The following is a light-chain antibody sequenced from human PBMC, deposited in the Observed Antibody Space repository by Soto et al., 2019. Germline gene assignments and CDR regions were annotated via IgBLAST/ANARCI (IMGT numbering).Light chain of an antibody. Sequence: DIQMTQSPSSLSASVGDRITITCRASQSIATYVNWYRQKVGKAPDLLIYAASTLESGVSSRFSGSGSGTYFTLTISSLQPEDFATYYYQQSTNIPFTFGQGTQVEIK. J-gene: IGKJ2*01. CDR3: QQSTNIPFT. V-gene: IGKV1-39*01. CDR2: AAS. CDR1: QSIATY.